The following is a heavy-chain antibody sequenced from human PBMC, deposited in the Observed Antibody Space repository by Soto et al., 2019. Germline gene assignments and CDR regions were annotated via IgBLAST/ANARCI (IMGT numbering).Heavy chain of an antibody. D-gene: IGHD2-21*02. J-gene: IGHJ4*02. CDR1: GFTFSSYW. Sequence: GGSLRLSCAASGFTFSSYWMHWVRQAPGKGLVWVSRINSDGSSTSYADSVKGRFTISRDNAKNTLYLQMNSLRAEDTAVYYCASLYCGGDCYFWGQATRVTVAS. V-gene: IGHV3-74*01. CDR2: INSDGSST. CDR3: ASLYCGGDCYF.